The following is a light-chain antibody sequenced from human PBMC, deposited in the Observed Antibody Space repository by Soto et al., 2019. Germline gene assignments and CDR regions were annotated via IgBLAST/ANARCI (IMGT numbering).Light chain of an antibody. V-gene: IGLV2-14*03. CDR3: SSHTSSSAVV. Sequence: QSVLTQPASVSGSPGQSITISCTGTSSDVGGYDYVSWYQRHPGKAPRLMIYDVTNQPSGVSDRFSGSKSGNTASLTISGLQTEDEADYYCSSHTSSSAVVFGGGTKVTVL. CDR2: DVT. J-gene: IGLJ2*01. CDR1: SSDVGGYDY.